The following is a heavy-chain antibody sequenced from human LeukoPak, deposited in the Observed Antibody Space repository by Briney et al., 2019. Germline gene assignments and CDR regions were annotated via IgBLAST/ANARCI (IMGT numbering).Heavy chain of an antibody. CDR3: ARDRGSSSGWSGPLDY. D-gene: IGHD6-19*01. CDR2: INPSGGST. CDR1: GYTFTSYY. Sequence: GESLKISCKASGYTFTSYYMHWVRQAPGQGLEWMGIINPSGGSTSYAQKFQGRVTMTRDTSTSTVYMELSSLRSEDTAVYYCARDRGSSSGWSGPLDYWGQGTLVTVSS. V-gene: IGHV1-46*01. J-gene: IGHJ4*02.